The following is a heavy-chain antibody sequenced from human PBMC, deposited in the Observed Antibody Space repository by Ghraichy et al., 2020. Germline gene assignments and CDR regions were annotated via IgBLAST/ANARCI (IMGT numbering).Heavy chain of an antibody. CDR3: ARDVDPRITIFGVVSPEDMDV. CDR2: IYTSGST. CDR1: GGSISSYY. J-gene: IGHJ6*03. V-gene: IGHV4-4*07. Sequence: SETLSLTCTVSGGSISSYYWSWIRQPAGKGLEWIGRIYTSGSTNYNPSLKSRVTMSVDTSKNQFSLKLSSVTAADTAVYYCARDVDPRITIFGVVSPEDMDVWGKGTTVTVSS. D-gene: IGHD3-3*01.